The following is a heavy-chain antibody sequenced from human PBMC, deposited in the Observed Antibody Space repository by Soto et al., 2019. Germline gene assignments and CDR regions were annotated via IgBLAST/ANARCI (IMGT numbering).Heavy chain of an antibody. CDR2: IWYDGSNK. Sequence: QVQLVESGGGVVQPGRSLRLSCAASGFTVSSYGMHWVRQAPGEGLEWVAVIWYDGSNKYYADSVKGRFTISRDNSKNTLYLQMNSLRAEDTAVYYCARDAGYSSSWYGYWGQGTLVTVSS. CDR1: GFTVSSYG. CDR3: ARDAGYSSSWYGY. V-gene: IGHV3-33*01. J-gene: IGHJ4*02. D-gene: IGHD6-13*01.